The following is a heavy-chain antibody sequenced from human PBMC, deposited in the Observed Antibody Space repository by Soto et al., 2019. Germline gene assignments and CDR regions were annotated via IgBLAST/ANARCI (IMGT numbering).Heavy chain of an antibody. D-gene: IGHD6-19*01. J-gene: IGHJ4*02. CDR3: AKGYSSGWPYYFDY. CDR1: GFTFSSYA. Sequence: GSLRISCAASGFTFSSYAMSWVRHAPGKGLEWVSGISGSGGTTYYADSVKGRCIISRDNSKNTVYLQMNSLRTEDTAVYYCAKGYSSGWPYYFDYWGQGTLVTVSS. V-gene: IGHV3-23*01. CDR2: ISGSGGTT.